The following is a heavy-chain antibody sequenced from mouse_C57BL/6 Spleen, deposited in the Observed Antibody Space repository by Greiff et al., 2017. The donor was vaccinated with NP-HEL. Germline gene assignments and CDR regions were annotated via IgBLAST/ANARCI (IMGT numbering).Heavy chain of an antibody. V-gene: IGHV1-55*01. J-gene: IGHJ3*01. CDR1: GYTFTSYW. CDR2: IYPGSGST. CDR3: ARSGLLREGFAY. D-gene: IGHD1-1*01. Sequence: QVQLQQPGAELVKPGASVKMSCKASGYTFTSYWITWVKQRPGQGLEWIGDIYPGSGSTNYNEKFKRKTTLTVDTSSSTAYMQLSSLTSEDSAVYYCARSGLLREGFAYWGQGTLVTVSA.